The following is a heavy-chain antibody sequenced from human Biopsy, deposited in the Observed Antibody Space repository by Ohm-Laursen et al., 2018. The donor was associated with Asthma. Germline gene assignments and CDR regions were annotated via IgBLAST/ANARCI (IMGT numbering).Heavy chain of an antibody. J-gene: IGHJ4*02. CDR3: AKRRGYSDLTDFDH. V-gene: IGHV3-30*18. CDR1: GFVLRSHA. Sequence: SSFRLSCAASGFVLRSHAMHWVRQAPGKGLEWVAVVSYDGGVVHYADSMKGRFTISRDNAKSTLYLQMNRLRTDDTAVYFCAKRRGYSDLTDFDHWGQGTLVTVSS. CDR2: VSYDGGVV. D-gene: IGHD3-3*01.